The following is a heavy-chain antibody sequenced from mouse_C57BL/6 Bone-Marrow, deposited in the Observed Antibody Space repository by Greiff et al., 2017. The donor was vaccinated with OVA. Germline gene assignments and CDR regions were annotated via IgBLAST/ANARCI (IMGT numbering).Heavy chain of an antibody. D-gene: IGHD2-4*01. CDR3: EREREVDYDYAMDY. CDR1: GFTFSSYA. V-gene: IGHV5-4*01. Sequence: EVKLVESGGGLVKPGGSLKLSCAASGFTFSSYAMSWLRQTPEKRLEWVATISDGGSYSYYPDNVKGRFTISRDNAKNNLYLQMRHLKSEDTAMYYCEREREVDYDYAMDYWGQGTSVTVSS. CDR2: ISDGGSYS. J-gene: IGHJ4*01.